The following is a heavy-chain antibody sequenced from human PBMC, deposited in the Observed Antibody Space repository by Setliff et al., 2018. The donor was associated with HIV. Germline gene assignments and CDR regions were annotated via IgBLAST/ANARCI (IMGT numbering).Heavy chain of an antibody. J-gene: IGHJ3*02. CDR1: GCTFTAFG. CDR2: ISTYNGNT. D-gene: IGHD4-17*01. V-gene: IGHV1-18*01. Sequence: GASVKVSCKASGCTFTAFGMNWLRQAPGQGPEWTGWISTYNGNTNYAQKFQGRVTMTTDTSTSTVYMELRSLRSDDTAVYYCAKDPSVTVTTIWGQGTMVTVSS. CDR3: AKDPSVTVTTI.